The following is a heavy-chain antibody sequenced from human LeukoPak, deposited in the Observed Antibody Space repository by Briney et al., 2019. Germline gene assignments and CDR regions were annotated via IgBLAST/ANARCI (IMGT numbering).Heavy chain of an antibody. CDR2: ISDSSSFI. CDR1: GFTFSSYS. V-gene: IGHV3-21*01. CDR3: ARDITYLSKNWFDP. D-gene: IGHD2/OR15-2a*01. J-gene: IGHJ5*02. Sequence: GGSLTLSCAASGFTFSSYSMTWVRQAPGKGLEWVSSISDSSSFIYYADSVRGRFTISRDNAKNSLYLQMNSLRAEDTAVYYCARDITYLSKNWFDPWGQGTLVTVSS.